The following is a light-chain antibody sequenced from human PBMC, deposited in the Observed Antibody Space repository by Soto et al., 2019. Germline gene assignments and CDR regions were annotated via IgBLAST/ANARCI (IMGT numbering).Light chain of an antibody. CDR1: QSVSSN. CDR3: QQYNNWPIT. Sequence: ERVITQSPATLSVSPGERATLCCRASQSVSSNLAWYQQKPGQAPRLLIYGASTRATGIPARFSGSGYGTEFNLTISSLQSEDLAVYYCQQYNNWPITFGQGTRLEIK. V-gene: IGKV3-15*01. J-gene: IGKJ5*01. CDR2: GAS.